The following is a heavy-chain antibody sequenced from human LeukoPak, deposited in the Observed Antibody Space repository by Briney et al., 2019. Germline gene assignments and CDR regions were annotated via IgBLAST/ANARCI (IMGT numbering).Heavy chain of an antibody. Sequence: GGTLRLSCAACGFTFSSYGMSWVRQAPGKGLEWVSAISGSGGSTYYADSVKGRFIISRDNSKNTLYLQMNSLRDEDTAVYYCAKARGGQYGDYTLDYWGQGTLVTVSS. CDR2: ISGSGGST. D-gene: IGHD4-17*01. V-gene: IGHV3-23*01. CDR1: GFTFSSYG. J-gene: IGHJ4*02. CDR3: AKARGGQYGDYTLDY.